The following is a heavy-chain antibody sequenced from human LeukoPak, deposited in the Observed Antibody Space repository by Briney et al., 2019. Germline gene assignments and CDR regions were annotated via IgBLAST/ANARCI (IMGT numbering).Heavy chain of an antibody. Sequence: GGSLRLSCAASGFTFSSYGMHWVRQAPGKGLEWVAVISYDGSNKYYADSVKGRFTISRDNSKNTLYLQMNSLRAEDTAVYYCAKAGVAAAGSYWYFDLWGRGTLVTVSS. CDR3: AKAGVAAAGSYWYFDL. J-gene: IGHJ2*01. D-gene: IGHD6-13*01. CDR2: ISYDGSNK. V-gene: IGHV3-30*18. CDR1: GFTFSSYG.